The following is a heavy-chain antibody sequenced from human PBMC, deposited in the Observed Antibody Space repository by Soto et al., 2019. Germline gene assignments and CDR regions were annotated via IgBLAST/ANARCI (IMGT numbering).Heavy chain of an antibody. D-gene: IGHD3-22*01. CDR1: GFTFSDYY. CDR3: AGGITMIVVVKNLDI. Sequence: TGGSLRLSCAASGFTFSDYYMSWIRQAPGKGLEWVSYISSSGSTIYYADSVKGRFTISRDNAKNSLYLQMNSLRAEDTAVYYCAGGITMIVVVKNLDIWGQGTMVTVSS. CDR2: ISSSGSTI. V-gene: IGHV3-11*01. J-gene: IGHJ3*02.